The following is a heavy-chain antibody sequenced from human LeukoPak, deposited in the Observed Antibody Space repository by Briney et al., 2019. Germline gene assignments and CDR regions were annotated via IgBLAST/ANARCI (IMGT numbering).Heavy chain of an antibody. CDR1: GGTFSSYA. Sequence: SVKVSCKASGGTFSSYAISWVRQAPGQGLEWMGGIIPIFGTANYAQKFQGRVTITADESTSTAYMELSSLRSEDTAVYYCARAGRITIFGVVNENWFDPWGQGTLVTVSP. J-gene: IGHJ5*02. V-gene: IGHV1-69*01. D-gene: IGHD3-3*01. CDR3: ARAGRITIFGVVNENWFDP. CDR2: IIPIFGTA.